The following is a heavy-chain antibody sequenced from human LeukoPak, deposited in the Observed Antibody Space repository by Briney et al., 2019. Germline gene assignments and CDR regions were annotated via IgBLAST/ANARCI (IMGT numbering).Heavy chain of an antibody. J-gene: IGHJ5*02. CDR3: AKDLTAATYNWFDP. V-gene: IGHV3-23*01. D-gene: IGHD1-26*01. CDR1: GFTFSSYG. Sequence: PGRSLRLSCAASGFTFSSYGMHWVRQAPGKGLEWVSAISGSGGSTYYADSVKGRFTISRDNSKNTLYLQMNSLRAEDTAVYYCAKDLTAATYNWFDPWGQGTLVTVSS. CDR2: ISGSGGST.